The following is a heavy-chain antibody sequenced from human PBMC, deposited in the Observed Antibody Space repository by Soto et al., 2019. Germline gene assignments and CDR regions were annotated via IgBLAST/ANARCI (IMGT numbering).Heavy chain of an antibody. CDR3: ARSHDYGDSEAYYYGMDV. V-gene: IGHV1-69*01. J-gene: IGHJ6*02. D-gene: IGHD4-17*01. CDR2: IIPIFGTA. Sequence: QVQLVQSGAEVQKPGSSVKVSCKASGGTFSSYAISWVRQSPGQGLEWMGGIIPIFGTANYAQKFQGRVTITADESTSTAYMELSSLRSEDTAVYYCARSHDYGDSEAYYYGMDVWGQVTTVTVSS. CDR1: GGTFSSYA.